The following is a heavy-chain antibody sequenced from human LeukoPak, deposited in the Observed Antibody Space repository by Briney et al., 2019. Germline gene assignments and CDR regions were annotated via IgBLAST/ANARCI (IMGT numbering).Heavy chain of an antibody. Sequence: GGSLRLSRAASRFNFSSYSMNLVRQAPGKGLEWVSSICSSSSYIYYADSVKGRFTISRDNAKNSLYLQMNSLRAEDTAVYYCARDPSIAVAAYYFDYWGQGTLVTVSS. CDR3: ARDPSIAVAAYYFDY. V-gene: IGHV3-21*01. CDR2: ICSSSSYI. J-gene: IGHJ4*02. D-gene: IGHD6-19*01. CDR1: RFNFSSYS.